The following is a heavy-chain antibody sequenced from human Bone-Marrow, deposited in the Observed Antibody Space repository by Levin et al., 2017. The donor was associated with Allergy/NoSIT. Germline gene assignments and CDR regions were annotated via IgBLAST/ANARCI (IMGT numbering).Heavy chain of an antibody. V-gene: IGHV4-34*01. CDR2: INHSGST. J-gene: IGHJ4*02. D-gene: IGHD3-16*01. CDR3: GRGGRGSFSYYFDY. Sequence: PSETLSLTCAVDGGSFTGYFWTWIRQPPGKGLEWIGEINHSGSTKYNPSLTSRVTISVDTSKKEFSLNLSSVTAADRAVFYGGRGGRGSFSYYFDYWGQGTRVTVSS. CDR1: GGSFTGYF.